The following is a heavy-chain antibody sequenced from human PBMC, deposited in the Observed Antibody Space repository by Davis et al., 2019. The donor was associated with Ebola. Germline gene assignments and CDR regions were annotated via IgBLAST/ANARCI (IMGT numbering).Heavy chain of an antibody. J-gene: IGHJ3*02. CDR3: ASQVEDYYDSSGYRDDAFDI. Sequence: ASVKVSCKASGYTFTGYYMHWVRQAPGQGLEWMGWINPNSGGTNYAQKFQGRVTMTRDTSISTAYMELSSLRSEDTAVYYCASQVEDYYDSSGYRDDAFDIWGQGTMVTVSS. D-gene: IGHD3-22*01. V-gene: IGHV1-2*02. CDR2: INPNSGGT. CDR1: GYTFTGYY.